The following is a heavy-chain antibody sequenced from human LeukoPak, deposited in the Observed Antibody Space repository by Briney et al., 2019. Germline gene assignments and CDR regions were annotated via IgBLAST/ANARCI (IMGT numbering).Heavy chain of an antibody. CDR2: FDPEDGET. CDR1: GYTLTELS. V-gene: IGHV1-24*01. D-gene: IGHD1-26*01. Sequence: ASVKVSCKVSGYTLTELSMHWVRQAPGKGLEWMGGFDPEDGETIYAQKFQGRVTMTEDTSTDTAYMELSSLRSEDTAVYYCATDSVVGATSCYYMDVWGKGTTVTVSS. J-gene: IGHJ6*03. CDR3: ATDSVVGATSCYYMDV.